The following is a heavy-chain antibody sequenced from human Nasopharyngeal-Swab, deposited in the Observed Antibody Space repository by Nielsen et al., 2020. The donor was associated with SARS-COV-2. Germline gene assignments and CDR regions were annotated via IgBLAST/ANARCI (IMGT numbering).Heavy chain of an antibody. CDR1: GFIFSSYT. Sequence: GESLKISCDASGFIFSSYTMNWVRRAPGKGLEWVSSISRSSSDIYYRDSLKGRFTVSRDNTKKSRYLQMDSLRAEDTAVYYCARDGYCGGDCYGAFDIWGQGTMVTVSS. J-gene: IGHJ3*02. D-gene: IGHD2-21*02. CDR2: ISRSSSDI. CDR3: ARDGYCGGDCYGAFDI. V-gene: IGHV3-21*01.